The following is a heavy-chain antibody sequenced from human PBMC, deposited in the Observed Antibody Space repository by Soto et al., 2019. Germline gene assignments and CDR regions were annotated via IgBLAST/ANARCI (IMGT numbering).Heavy chain of an antibody. CDR3: ARGTKYYYQGMDV. J-gene: IGHJ6*02. CDR1: GDSINNYY. CDR2: IYDSGST. Sequence: SEPLSLPCTVSGDSINNYYWTWIRKPPGKGLEWIGYIYDSGSTSFNPSLKSRLTISVDTSKSQFSLKLKSVTAADTAVYYCARGTKYYYQGMDVWGQGTTVTVSS. V-gene: IGHV4-59*01.